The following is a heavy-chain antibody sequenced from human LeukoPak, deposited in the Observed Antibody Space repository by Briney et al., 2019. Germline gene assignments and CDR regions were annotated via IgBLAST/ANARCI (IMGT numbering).Heavy chain of an antibody. CDR2: IKQDGSEK. J-gene: IGHJ3*02. CDR3: ARDLYYSGSGSYDAFAI. Sequence: GGSLRLSCAVSGFTFSRYWMNWVRQAPGKGLEWVANIKQDGSEKYYVDSVKGRFTISRDNAKNSLYLQMNSLRPEDTAVYYCARDLYYSGSGSYDAFAISGQGTMVTVSS. CDR1: GFTFSRYW. D-gene: IGHD3-10*01. V-gene: IGHV3-7*05.